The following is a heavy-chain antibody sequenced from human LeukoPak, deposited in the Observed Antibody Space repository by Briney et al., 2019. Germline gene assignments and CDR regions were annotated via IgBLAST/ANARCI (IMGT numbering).Heavy chain of an antibody. J-gene: IGHJ4*02. D-gene: IGHD5-18*01. V-gene: IGHV1-18*01. Sequence: ASVKVSCKASGYTFTSYGISWVRQAPGQGLEWMGWISAYNGNTNYAQKLQGRVTMATDTSTSTAYMELRSLRSDDTAVYYCARDSDGYSYGDYWGQGTLVTVSS. CDR3: ARDSDGYSYGDY. CDR1: GYTFTSYG. CDR2: ISAYNGNT.